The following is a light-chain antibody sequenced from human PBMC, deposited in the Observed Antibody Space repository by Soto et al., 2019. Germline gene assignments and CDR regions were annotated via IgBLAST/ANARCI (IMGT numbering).Light chain of an antibody. CDR3: QKYDNVLWT. J-gene: IGKJ1*01. CDR2: AAS. Sequence: DFQMTQSPSSLSSSVGDRATITCRASQGISIFLAWYQQKPGKAPKLLIYAASTLQSGVPSRFSGSGSGTYFTLTISSLQPEEVAAYYCQKYDNVLWTFGQGTKVEIK. V-gene: IGKV1-27*01. CDR1: QGISIF.